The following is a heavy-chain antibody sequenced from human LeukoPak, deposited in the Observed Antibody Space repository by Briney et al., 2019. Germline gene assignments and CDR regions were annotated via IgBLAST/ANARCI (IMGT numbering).Heavy chain of an antibody. CDR2: ISSSSSYI. J-gene: IGHJ6*02. CDR1: GFTFSSYS. V-gene: IGHV3-21*01. D-gene: IGHD2-21*02. Sequence: PGGSLRLSCAASGFTFSSYSMNWVRQAPGKGLEWVSSISSSSSYIYYADSVKGRFTISRDNAKNSLYLQMNSLRAEDTAVYYCARDQGAYCGGDCYFGAPYYYYGMDVWGQGTTVTVSS. CDR3: ARDQGAYCGGDCYFGAPYYYYGMDV.